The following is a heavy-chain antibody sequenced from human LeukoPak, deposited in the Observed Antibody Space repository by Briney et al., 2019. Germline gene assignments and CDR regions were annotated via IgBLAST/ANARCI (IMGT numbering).Heavy chain of an antibody. J-gene: IGHJ6*02. CDR3: ARDLHDIVVVPADYGMDV. V-gene: IGHV4-4*02. Sequence: SETLSLTCAVSGGSISISNSNWWSWVRQPPGKGLEWIGEISHSGSTNYNPSLKSRVTISVDKSKNQFSLKLSSVTAADTAVYYCARDLHDIVVVPADYGMDVWGQGTTVTVSS. D-gene: IGHD2-2*01. CDR1: GGSISISNSNW. CDR2: ISHSGST.